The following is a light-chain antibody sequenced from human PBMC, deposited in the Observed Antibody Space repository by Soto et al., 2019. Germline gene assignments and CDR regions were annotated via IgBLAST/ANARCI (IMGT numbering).Light chain of an antibody. J-gene: IGKJ4*01. CDR3: QQYGSSHT. CDR2: GAS. CDR1: QSVNSN. Sequence: EIVMTQSRATLSLSPGERATLSCRASQSVNSNLAWYQQKAGQAPRLLIYGASNRATDIPDRFSGSGSGIDFALTISRLEPEYFAVYYCQQYGSSHTFGGGTKVDIK. V-gene: IGKV3-20*01.